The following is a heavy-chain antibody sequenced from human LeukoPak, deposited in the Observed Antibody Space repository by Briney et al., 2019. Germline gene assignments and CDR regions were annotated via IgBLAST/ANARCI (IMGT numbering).Heavy chain of an antibody. Sequence: ASVKVSCKASGYTFTNYAISRVRQAPGQGLEWMGWISVYSDDTKSAQNLQGRITMTKDTSTSTAYMELRSLRSDDTAVYYCAREADSSGYFFRPDYWGQGTLVTVSS. CDR2: ISVYSDDT. V-gene: IGHV1-18*01. D-gene: IGHD3-22*01. CDR1: GYTFTNYA. J-gene: IGHJ4*02. CDR3: AREADSSGYFFRPDY.